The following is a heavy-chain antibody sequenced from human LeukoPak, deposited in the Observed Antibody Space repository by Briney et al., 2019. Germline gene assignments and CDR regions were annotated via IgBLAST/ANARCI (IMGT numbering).Heavy chain of an antibody. V-gene: IGHV4-59*01. D-gene: IGHD4-23*01. CDR2: IYYSGYT. Sequence: KTSETLSLTCTVSGGSISSYYWSWIRQPPGKGLKWIGNIYYSGYTTYSPSLRSRVTISVDTSKNQFSLKLSSVTAADTAVYYCAREPTVGMADYWGQGTLVTVSS. CDR1: GGSISSYY. J-gene: IGHJ4*02. CDR3: AREPTVGMADY.